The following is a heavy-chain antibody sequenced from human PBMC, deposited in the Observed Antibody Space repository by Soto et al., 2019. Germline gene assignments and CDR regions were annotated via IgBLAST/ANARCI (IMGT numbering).Heavy chain of an antibody. Sequence: GGSLRLSCAASGFTFSSYGMHWVRQAPGKGLEWVAVISYDGSNKYYADSVKGRFTISRDNSKNTLYLQMNSLRAEDTAVSYCAKNYYYYGSGSYSLDYWGQGTLVTVSS. V-gene: IGHV3-30*18. CDR3: AKNYYYYGSGSYSLDY. CDR1: GFTFSSYG. CDR2: ISYDGSNK. D-gene: IGHD3-10*01. J-gene: IGHJ4*02.